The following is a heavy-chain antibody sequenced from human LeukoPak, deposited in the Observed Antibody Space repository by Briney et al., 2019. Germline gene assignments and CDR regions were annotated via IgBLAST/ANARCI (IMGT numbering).Heavy chain of an antibody. Sequence: SETLSLTCAVYGGSFSGYYWSWIRQPPGKGLEWIGEINHSGSTNYNPSLKSRVTISVDTSKNQFSPKLSSVTAADTAVYYCARPYGDYAYYFDYWGQGTLVTVSS. D-gene: IGHD4-17*01. CDR2: INHSGST. CDR3: ARPYGDYAYYFDY. V-gene: IGHV4-34*01. CDR1: GGSFSGYY. J-gene: IGHJ4*02.